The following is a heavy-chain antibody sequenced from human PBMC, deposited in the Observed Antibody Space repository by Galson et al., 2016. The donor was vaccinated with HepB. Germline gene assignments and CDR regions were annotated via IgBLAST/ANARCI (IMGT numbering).Heavy chain of an antibody. Sequence: SVKVSCKASGYTFVSYGFTWVRQAPGQGLEWLGWINGYNSDSIYAQKLQDRLTMTTDTSTSTAYMELRRLRSDDTAVYYCAKEILGATKFRVYFDSWGQGTLVTVSS. V-gene: IGHV1-18*01. D-gene: IGHD1-26*01. CDR3: AKEILGATKFRVYFDS. J-gene: IGHJ4*02. CDR1: GYTFVSYG. CDR2: INGYNSDS.